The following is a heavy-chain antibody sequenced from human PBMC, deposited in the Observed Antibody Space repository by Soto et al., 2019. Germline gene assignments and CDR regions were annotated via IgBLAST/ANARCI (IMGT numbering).Heavy chain of an antibody. CDR1: AFSLKTYW. CDR3: AMGGSGTYYLGPLDY. D-gene: IGHD3-10*01. Sequence: EVQLVESGGGLVLPGGSLRLSCVGSAFSLKTYWMAWVRQAPGKGLECVANIRQYGDETFYVDSVKGRFTISRDNANNSVYLQMDNLRAADTGVYYCAMGGSGTYYLGPLDYWGQGIMVIVSS. J-gene: IGHJ4*02. CDR2: IRQYGDET. V-gene: IGHV3-7*01.